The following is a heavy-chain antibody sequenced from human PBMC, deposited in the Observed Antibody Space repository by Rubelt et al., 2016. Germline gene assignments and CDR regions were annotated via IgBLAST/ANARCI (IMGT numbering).Heavy chain of an antibody. Sequence: AMHWVRQAPGKGLEWLAVISYDGSNKYYADSVKGRFTISRDNSKNTLYLQMNSLRAEDTAVYYCARAYCSGGSCYSGRLLSGYYFDYWGQGTLVTVSS. CDR1: A. CDR2: ISYDGSNK. D-gene: IGHD2-15*01. J-gene: IGHJ4*02. V-gene: IGHV3-30*04. CDR3: ARAYCSGGSCYSGRLLSGYYFDY.